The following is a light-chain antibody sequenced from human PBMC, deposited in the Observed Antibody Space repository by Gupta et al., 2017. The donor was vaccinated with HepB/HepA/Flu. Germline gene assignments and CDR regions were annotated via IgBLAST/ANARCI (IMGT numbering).Light chain of an antibody. CDR3: AAVDDSLSGVV. V-gene: IGLV1-47*01. CDR1: SSNIGSNY. Sequence: QSVLTQPPSASGTPGQRVTISCSGSSSNIGSNYVYWYQQLPGTAPKLLIYRNNQRPSGVPDRFSGSKSGTSASLAISGLRSEDEADYYCAAVDDSLSGVVFGGGTKLTVL. J-gene: IGLJ2*01. CDR2: RNN.